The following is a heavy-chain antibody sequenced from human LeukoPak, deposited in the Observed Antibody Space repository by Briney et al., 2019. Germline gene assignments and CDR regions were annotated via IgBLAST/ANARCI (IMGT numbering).Heavy chain of an antibody. CDR3: ATSRFDP. CDR1: GFTFTTYW. CDR2: INSDGSIT. Sequence: GGSLRLSCAASGFTFTTYWMHWVRQAPGKGLVWVSHINSDGSITSYADSVKGRFTISRDNAKNSLYLQMNSLRAEDTAVYYCATSRFDPWGQGTLVTVSS. J-gene: IGHJ5*02. V-gene: IGHV3-74*01.